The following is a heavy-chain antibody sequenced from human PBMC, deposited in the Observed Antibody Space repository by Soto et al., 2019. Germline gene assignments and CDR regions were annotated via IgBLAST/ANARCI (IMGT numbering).Heavy chain of an antibody. V-gene: IGHV3-15*07. Sequence: EVQLVESGGGLVKPGGSLRLSCEASDFTFTNAWMNWVRQAPGKGLEWVGRIKSKTDGGTTDYAAPVKGRFTISRDDSKNRLYLQMNSLRAEDTAVYYCARSEGSGYYYYGMDVWGQGTTVTVSS. CDR3: ARSEGSGYYYYGMDV. D-gene: IGHD6-19*01. CDR2: IKSKTDGGTT. J-gene: IGHJ6*02. CDR1: DFTFTNAW.